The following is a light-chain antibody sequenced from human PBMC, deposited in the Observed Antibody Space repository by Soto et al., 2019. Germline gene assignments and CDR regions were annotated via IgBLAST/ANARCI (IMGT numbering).Light chain of an antibody. CDR1: STDFVTYNR. J-gene: IGLJ1*01. Sequence: QSALTQPPSVSGSPGQSVTISCTGTSTDFVTYNRVSWYQQPPGTAPKLIVYEASNRPSGVPDRFSGSKSGYTASLTISGLQAADEADYYCSLYTSENTYVFGTGTKVTVL. CDR3: SLYTSENTYV. V-gene: IGLV2-18*01. CDR2: EAS.